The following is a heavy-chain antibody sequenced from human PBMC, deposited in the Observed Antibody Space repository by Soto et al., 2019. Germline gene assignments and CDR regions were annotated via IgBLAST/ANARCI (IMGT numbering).Heavy chain of an antibody. CDR1: GFTFSSYA. Sequence: EVPLLESGGGLVQPGGSLRLSCAASGFTFSSYAMSWVRQAPGKGLEWVSAISGSGGSTYYADSVKDRFTISRDNSKNTLYLQMNSLRAEDTAVYYCAKENGYSSSWFEFDYWGQGTLVTVSS. D-gene: IGHD6-13*01. CDR3: AKENGYSSSWFEFDY. V-gene: IGHV3-23*01. J-gene: IGHJ4*02. CDR2: ISGSGGST.